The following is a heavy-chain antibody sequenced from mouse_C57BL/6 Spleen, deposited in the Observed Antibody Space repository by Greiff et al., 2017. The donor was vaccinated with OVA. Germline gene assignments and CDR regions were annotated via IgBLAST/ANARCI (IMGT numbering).Heavy chain of an antibody. Sequence: EVKLQESGPGLVKPSQSLSLTCSVTGYSITSGYYWNWIRQFPGNKLEWMGYISYDGSNNYNPSLKNRISITRDTSKNQFFLKLNSVTTEDTATYYCARAPYGNYDYFDYWGQGTTLTVSS. J-gene: IGHJ2*01. CDR3: ARAPYGNYDYFDY. V-gene: IGHV3-6*01. CDR1: GYSITSGYY. CDR2: ISYDGSN. D-gene: IGHD2-1*01.